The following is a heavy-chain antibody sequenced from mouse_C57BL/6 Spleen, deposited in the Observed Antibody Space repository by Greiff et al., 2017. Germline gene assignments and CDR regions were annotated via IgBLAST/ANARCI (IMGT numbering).Heavy chain of an antibody. D-gene: IGHD1-1*01. CDR2: IYPNNGGT. CDR1: GYTFTDYN. Sequence: EVKLQESGPELVKPGASVKIPCKASGYTFTDYNMDWVKQSHGKRLEWIGDIYPNNGGTIYTQKFKGKATLTVDTSSSTAYMELRSLTSEDTAVDYWARAPRVGGSSYGTAGFADWGQGTLGTVSA. CDR3: ARAPRVGGSSYGTAGFAD. V-gene: IGHV1-18*01. J-gene: IGHJ3*01.